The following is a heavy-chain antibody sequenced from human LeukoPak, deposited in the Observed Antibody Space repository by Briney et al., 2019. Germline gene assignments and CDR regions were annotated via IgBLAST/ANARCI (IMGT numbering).Heavy chain of an antibody. CDR1: GFTFSSHA. J-gene: IGHJ4*02. CDR2: ISGSGDTT. D-gene: IGHD2/OR15-2a*01. CDR3: ALNRGDY. Sequence: GGSLRLSCAALGFTFSSHAMSWVRQAPGKGLGWVSAISGSGDTTYYADSVRGRFTISRDNSKNTQYLHMNSLRAEDTAVYYCALNRGDYWGQGTLVTVSS. V-gene: IGHV3-23*01.